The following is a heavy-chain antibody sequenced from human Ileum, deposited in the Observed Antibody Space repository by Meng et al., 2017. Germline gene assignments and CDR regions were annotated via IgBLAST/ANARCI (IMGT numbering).Heavy chain of an antibody. CDR1: GFTFTDHW. CDR2: IDPDGSNT. J-gene: IGHJ1*01. CDR3: TNDRLNH. D-gene: IGHD1-1*01. Sequence: GESLKISCAASGFTFTDHWMHWVRQGRRKRLVWVSSIDPDGSNTTYADSVKGRFTITRDNDKNTVYRQMSSLRGEDTGLYYCTNDRLNHWGQGALVTVSS. V-gene: IGHV3-74*01.